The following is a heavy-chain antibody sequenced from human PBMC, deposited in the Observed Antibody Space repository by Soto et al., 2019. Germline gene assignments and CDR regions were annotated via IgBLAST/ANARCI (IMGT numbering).Heavy chain of an antibody. CDR2: VNPSGGHT. V-gene: IGHV1-46*01. J-gene: IGHJ4*02. Sequence: QVQLVQSGAEVKKPGASVKVSCKASGDTFTDYYIHWVRQAPGQGLEWMGTVNPSGGHTTYAQHFLGRMTMPRDTSTSTLYMELTSLTSEDTAVYYCGRGGHVVVVTAALDYWGQGTLVTVSS. CDR1: GDTFTDYY. D-gene: IGHD2-21*02. CDR3: GRGGHVVVVTAALDY.